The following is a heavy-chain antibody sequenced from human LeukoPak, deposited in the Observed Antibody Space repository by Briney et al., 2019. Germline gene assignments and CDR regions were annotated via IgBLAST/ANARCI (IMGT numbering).Heavy chain of an antibody. Sequence: ASVKVSCKASGYTFTSYGTNWVRQAPGQGLEWMGWISTYNGNTKYAQKLQGRVTMTTDASTNTAYMELSSLRSEDTAVYYCAREPSRRIQLWFGGMDVWGQGTTVTVSS. V-gene: IGHV1-18*01. D-gene: IGHD5-18*01. J-gene: IGHJ6*02. CDR2: ISTYNGNT. CDR3: AREPSRRIQLWFGGMDV. CDR1: GYTFTSYG.